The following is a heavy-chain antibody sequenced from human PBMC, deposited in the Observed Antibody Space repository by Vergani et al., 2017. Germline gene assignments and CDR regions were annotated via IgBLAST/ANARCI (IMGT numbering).Heavy chain of an antibody. CDR3: AKASDILTGYYDY. CDR2: ISWNSGSI. D-gene: IGHD3-9*01. Sequence: EVQLVESGGGLVQPGRSLRLSCAASGFTFDDYAMHWVRQAPGKGLEWVSGISWNSGSIGYVDSVKGRFTISRDNAKNSLYLQMNSLRAEDTALYYCAKASDILTGYYDYWGQGTLVTVSS. J-gene: IGHJ4*02. V-gene: IGHV3-9*01. CDR1: GFTFDDYA.